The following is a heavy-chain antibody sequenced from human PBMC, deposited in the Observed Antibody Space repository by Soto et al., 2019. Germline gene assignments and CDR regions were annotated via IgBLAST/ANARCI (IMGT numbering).Heavy chain of an antibody. Sequence: SVKVSCKASGFTFTSSAVQWVRQARGQRLEWIGWIVVGSGNTNYAQKFQERVTITRDMSTSTAYMELSSLRSDDTAVYYCASGYYDSSGYPSGMDVWGQGTTVTVSS. CDR1: GFTFTSSA. J-gene: IGHJ6*02. CDR3: ASGYYDSSGYPSGMDV. V-gene: IGHV1-58*01. CDR2: IVVGSGNT. D-gene: IGHD3-22*01.